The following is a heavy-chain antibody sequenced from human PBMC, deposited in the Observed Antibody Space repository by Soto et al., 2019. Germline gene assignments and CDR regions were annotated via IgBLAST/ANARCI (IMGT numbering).Heavy chain of an antibody. CDR2: ISYDGSNK. V-gene: IGHV3-30*18. J-gene: IGHJ4*02. CDR3: AKDQAFDY. Sequence: QVQLVESGGGVVQPGRSLRLSCAASGFTFSSYGMHWVRQAPGKGLEWVAVISYDGSNKYYADSVKGRITISRDNSKNTLYLQMNSLRAEDTAVYYCAKDQAFDYWGQGTLVTVSS. CDR1: GFTFSSYG.